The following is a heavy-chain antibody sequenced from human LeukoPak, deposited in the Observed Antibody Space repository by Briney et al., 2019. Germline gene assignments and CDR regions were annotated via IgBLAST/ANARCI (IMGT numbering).Heavy chain of an antibody. Sequence: SETLSLTCAVYGGSFSGYYWSWIRQPPGKGLEWIGEINHSGSTNYNPSLKSRVTISVDTSKNQFSLKLSSVTAADTAVYYCARFGEQYDAFDIWGRGTMVTVSS. V-gene: IGHV4-34*01. CDR1: GGSFSGYY. CDR3: ARFGEQYDAFDI. CDR2: INHSGST. J-gene: IGHJ3*02. D-gene: IGHD3-10*01.